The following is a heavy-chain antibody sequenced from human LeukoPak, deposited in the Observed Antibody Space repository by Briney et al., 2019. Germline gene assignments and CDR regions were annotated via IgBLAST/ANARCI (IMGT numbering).Heavy chain of an antibody. CDR1: GFTFSSYS. V-gene: IGHV3-48*04. CDR2: ISSSSSTI. CDR3: ARETIQVGAIFD. J-gene: IGHJ4*02. Sequence: GGSLRLSCAASGFTFSSYSMNWVRQAPGKGLEWVSYISSSSSTIYYADSVKGRFTISRDNAKNSLYLQMNSLRAEDTAVYYCARETIQVGAIFDWGQGTLVTVSP. D-gene: IGHD1-26*01.